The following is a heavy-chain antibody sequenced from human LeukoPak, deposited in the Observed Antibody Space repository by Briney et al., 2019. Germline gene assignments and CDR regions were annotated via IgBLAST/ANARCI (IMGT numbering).Heavy chain of an antibody. CDR3: AKEDSVRREFDY. V-gene: IGHV3-23*01. CDR1: GFTFSSYA. J-gene: IGHJ4*02. CDR2: ISDSGGST. Sequence: GGSLRLSCAASGFTFSSYAMSWVRQAPGKGLEWVSGISDSGGSTNYAASVKGRFTISRDNSKDTLHLQMNSLRAEDTAAYYCAKEDSVRREFDYWGQGTLATVSS.